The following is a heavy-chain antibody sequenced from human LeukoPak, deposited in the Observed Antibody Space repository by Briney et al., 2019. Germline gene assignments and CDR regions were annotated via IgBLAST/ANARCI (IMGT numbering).Heavy chain of an antibody. CDR2: MNPNSGNT. CDR3: ARGSSGGPYYFDY. Sequence: ASVKVSCKASGYTFTSCDVNWFRQATGQGLEWMGWMNPNSGNTGYAQKFQGRVTLTRDTSISTAYMELSSLRSEDTAVYYCARGSSGGPYYFDYWGQGTLVTVSS. J-gene: IGHJ4*02. CDR1: GYTFTSCD. V-gene: IGHV1-8*01. D-gene: IGHD3-10*01.